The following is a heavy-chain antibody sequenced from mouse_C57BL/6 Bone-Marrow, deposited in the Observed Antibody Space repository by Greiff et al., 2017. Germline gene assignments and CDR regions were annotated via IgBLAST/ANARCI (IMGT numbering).Heavy chain of an antibody. D-gene: IGHD2-1*01. Sequence: VQLQQSGAELVKPGASVKLSCKASGYTFTSYWMHWVKQRPGQGLEWIGMIHPNSGSTNYNEKFKSKATLTVDKSSSTAYMQLISLTSEDSAVYYCAVYYDYYAMDYWGQGTSVTVSS. V-gene: IGHV1-64*01. CDR1: GYTFTSYW. CDR2: IHPNSGST. CDR3: AVYYDYYAMDY. J-gene: IGHJ4*01.